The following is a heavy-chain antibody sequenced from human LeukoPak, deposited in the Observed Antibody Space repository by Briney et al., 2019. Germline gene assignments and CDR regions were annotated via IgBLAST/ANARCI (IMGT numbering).Heavy chain of an antibody. CDR3: AKGSHGGRYFDY. J-gene: IGHJ4*02. CDR1: GFTFDDYA. V-gene: IGHV3-9*01. Sequence: PGGSLRLSCAASGFTFDDYAMHWVRQAPGKGLEWVSGISWNSGSIGYADSVKGRITISRDNAKNSLYLQMNSLRAEDTALYYCAKGSHGGRYFDYWGQGTLVTVSS. D-gene: IGHD1-26*01. CDR2: ISWNSGSI.